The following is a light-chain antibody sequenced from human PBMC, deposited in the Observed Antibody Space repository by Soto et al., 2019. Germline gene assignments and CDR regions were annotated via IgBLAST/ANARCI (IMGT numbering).Light chain of an antibody. CDR1: QSVGRN. Sequence: EIVMTQSPVALSVSPGERAALSCRASQSVGRNLAWYPQRPGQAPRVLIYGTSTRATGVPARFSGSGSGTDFTLTISSLQSEDFAVYYCQQSNNWPYTFVQGTRLAIK. J-gene: IGKJ2*01. V-gene: IGKV3-15*01. CDR2: GTS. CDR3: QQSNNWPYT.